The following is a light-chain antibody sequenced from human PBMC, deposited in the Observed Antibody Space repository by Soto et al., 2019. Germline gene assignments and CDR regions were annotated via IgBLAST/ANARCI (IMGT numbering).Light chain of an antibody. Sequence: QLVLTQPPSVSVAPGQKVTISCSGSNSNIGNNYVSWYQQLPGTAPKLLIYDNNKRPSGIPDRFSGSKSGTSATLGITGLQTGDEADYYCGAWDDSLSAVFGGGTKLTVL. CDR3: GAWDDSLSAV. J-gene: IGLJ2*01. CDR1: NSNIGNNY. V-gene: IGLV1-51*01. CDR2: DNN.